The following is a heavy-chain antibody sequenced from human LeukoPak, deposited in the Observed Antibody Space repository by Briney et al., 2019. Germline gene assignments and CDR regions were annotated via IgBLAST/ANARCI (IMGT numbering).Heavy chain of an antibody. D-gene: IGHD3-10*01. CDR3: ARNNADGEGRFSY. J-gene: IGHJ4*02. Sequence: ASVKVSCKASGYSFIKYDMNWVRQAPGQGLEWMGWINTNTGNPTYAQGFTGRFVFSLDTSVSTAYLQISGLKAEDTAVSYCARNNADGEGRFSYWGQGTLVTVSS. CDR1: GYSFIKYD. V-gene: IGHV7-4-1*02. CDR2: INTNTGNP.